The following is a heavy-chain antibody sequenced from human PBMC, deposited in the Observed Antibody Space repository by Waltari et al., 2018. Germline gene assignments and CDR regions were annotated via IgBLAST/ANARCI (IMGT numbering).Heavy chain of an antibody. CDR3: ARDDILTGLVDY. CDR2: IYHSGST. D-gene: IGHD3-9*01. J-gene: IGHJ4*02. V-gene: IGHV4-38-2*02. CDR1: GYSISSGYY. Sequence: QVQLQESGPGLVKPSETLSLTFAVSGYSISSGYYWGWIRQPPVKGLEWIGSIYHSGSTYYNPSLKSRVTISVDTSKNQFSLKLSSVTAADTAVYYCARDDILTGLVDYWGQGTLVTVSS.